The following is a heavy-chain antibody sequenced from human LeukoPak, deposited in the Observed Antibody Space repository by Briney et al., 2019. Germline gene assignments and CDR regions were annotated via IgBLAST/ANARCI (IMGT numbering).Heavy chain of an antibody. Sequence: PSETLSLTCTVSGGSISSGSYYWSWIRQPAGKGLEWIGRIYTSGSTNYNPSLKSRVTISVDTSKNQFSLKLSSVTAADTAVYYCARAGIPAARGISAFDIWGQGTMVTVSS. CDR1: GGSISSGSYY. J-gene: IGHJ3*02. V-gene: IGHV4-61*02. CDR2: IYTSGST. CDR3: ARAGIPAARGISAFDI. D-gene: IGHD2-2*01.